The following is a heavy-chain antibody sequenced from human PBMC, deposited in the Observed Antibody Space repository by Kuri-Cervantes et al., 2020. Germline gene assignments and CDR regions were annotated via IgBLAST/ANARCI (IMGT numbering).Heavy chain of an antibody. CDR2: IYYSGST. J-gene: IGHJ4*02. Sequence: SETLSLTCTVSGDSISSGDYYWSWIRQPPGKGLEWIGYIYYSGSTYYNPSLKSRVTISVDTSKNQFSLKLSSVTAADTAVYYCARQDSSGWYLLGYWGQGTLVTVSS. V-gene: IGHV4-30-4*08. CDR3: ARQDSSGWYLLGY. CDR1: GDSISSGDYY. D-gene: IGHD6-19*01.